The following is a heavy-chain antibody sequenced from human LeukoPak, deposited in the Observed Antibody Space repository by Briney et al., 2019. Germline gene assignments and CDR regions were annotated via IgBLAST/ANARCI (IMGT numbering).Heavy chain of an antibody. CDR2: IFSSGST. CDR1: GGSIFNYY. CDR3: ARGVAGYGPYDY. J-gene: IGHJ4*02. D-gene: IGHD5-12*01. V-gene: IGHV4-59*01. Sequence: PSETLSLTCNVSGGSIFNYYWSWIRQPPGKGLEWIGYIFSSGSTNYNPSLKSRVTISLDTPKNQFSLRLNSVTAADTAVYYCARGVAGYGPYDYWGQGTLVTVSS.